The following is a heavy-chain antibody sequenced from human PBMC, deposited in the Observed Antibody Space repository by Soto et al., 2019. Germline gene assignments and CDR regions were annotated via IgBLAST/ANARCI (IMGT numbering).Heavy chain of an antibody. CDR1: GGSFSGYY. D-gene: IGHD1-26*01. Sequence: SETLSLTCAVYGGSFSGYYWSWIRQPPGKGLEWIGEINHSGSTNYNPSLKSRVTISVDTSKNQFSLKLSSVTAADTAVYYCARTDSGSYYSTFDYWGQGTLVTVSS. J-gene: IGHJ4*02. V-gene: IGHV4-34*01. CDR2: INHSGST. CDR3: ARTDSGSYYSTFDY.